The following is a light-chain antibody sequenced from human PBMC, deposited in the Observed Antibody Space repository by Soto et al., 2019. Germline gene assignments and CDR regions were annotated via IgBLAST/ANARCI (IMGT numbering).Light chain of an antibody. Sequence: DLQMTQSPSSLSASVGDRVTIPCRASQGISNYLAWYQQKPGKVPKLLIYAASTLQSGVPSRFSGSGSGTDFTLTISSLQPEDVATYYCQKYNSAPRTFGPGTKVDIK. CDR3: QKYNSAPRT. J-gene: IGKJ3*01. CDR2: AAS. CDR1: QGISNY. V-gene: IGKV1-27*01.